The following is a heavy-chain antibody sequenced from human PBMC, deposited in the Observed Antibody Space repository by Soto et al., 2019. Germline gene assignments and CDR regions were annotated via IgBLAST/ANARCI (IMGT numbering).Heavy chain of an antibody. J-gene: IGHJ6*02. Sequence: PSETLSLTCDVYGGSFSGYYWSWIRQPPGKGLEWIGRVYDSGSTNYNPSLKSRVTISVDTSKNQLSLKLSSVTAADTAVYYCARGTRGYSSSWYAVWGQGTTVTVSS. CDR3: ARGTRGYSSSWYAV. D-gene: IGHD6-13*01. CDR1: GGSFSGYY. V-gene: IGHV4-34*01. CDR2: VYDSGST.